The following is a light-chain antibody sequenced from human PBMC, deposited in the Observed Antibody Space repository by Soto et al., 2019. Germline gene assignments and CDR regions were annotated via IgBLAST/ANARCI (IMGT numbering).Light chain of an antibody. CDR1: QSVSSNY. V-gene: IGKV3-20*01. CDR3: QQYSTSRYT. Sequence: EIVLTQSPGTLSLSPGERATLSCRASQSVSSNYLAWYQQKPGQAPRLLIYGASTRATGIPDRFSGSGSGTDFTLTIRRLEPEDFAVYYCQQYSTSRYTFGQGTKLEIK. CDR2: GAS. J-gene: IGKJ2*01.